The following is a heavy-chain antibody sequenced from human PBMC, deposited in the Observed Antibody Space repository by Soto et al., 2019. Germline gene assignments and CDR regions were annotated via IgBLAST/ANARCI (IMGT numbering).Heavy chain of an antibody. CDR2: IYYSGST. CDR3: ARVWGGAFDI. D-gene: IGHD3-10*01. J-gene: IGHJ3*02. Sequence: SETLSLTCTVSGGSISTSYWTWIRQPPGMGLEWIGYIYYSGSTNYSPSLKSRVTISVDTSKNQFSLKLSSVTAADTAVYYCARVWGGAFDIWGQGTMVTVSS. CDR1: GGSISTSY. V-gene: IGHV4-59*01.